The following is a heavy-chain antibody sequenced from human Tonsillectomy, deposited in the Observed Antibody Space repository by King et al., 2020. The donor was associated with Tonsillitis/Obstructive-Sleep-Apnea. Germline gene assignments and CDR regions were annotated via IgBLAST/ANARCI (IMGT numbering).Heavy chain of an antibody. CDR1: GFTFSSYA. J-gene: IGHJ4*02. V-gene: IGHV3-64D*06. CDR3: LKDAPSRGWELRDCDY. Sequence: VQLVESGGGLVQPGGSLRLSCSASGFTFSSYAMHWVRQAPGKGLEYVSAISSNGGSTYYADSVKGRFTISRDNSKNTLYLQMSSLRAEDTAVYYCLKDAPSRGWELRDCDYWGQGTLVTVSS. CDR2: ISSNGGST. D-gene: IGHD1-26*01.